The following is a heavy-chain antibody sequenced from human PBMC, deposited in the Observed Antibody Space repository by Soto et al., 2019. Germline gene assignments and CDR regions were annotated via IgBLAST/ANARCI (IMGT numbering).Heavy chain of an antibody. CDR2: ISDSGSHI. J-gene: IGHJ4*02. CDR3: AREAGFYFDY. D-gene: IGHD6-19*01. V-gene: IGHV3-48*03. CDR1: GFTFSSFE. Sequence: GGSLRLSCAASGFTFSSFEMNWVRQAPGKGLEWVSYISDSGSHIYYSDSVKGRFTISRDTAKNSVYLQMNSLSAEDTAVYYCAREAGFYFDYLGQGTLVTVYS.